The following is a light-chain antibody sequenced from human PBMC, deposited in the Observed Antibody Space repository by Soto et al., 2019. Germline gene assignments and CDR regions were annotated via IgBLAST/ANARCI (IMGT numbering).Light chain of an antibody. CDR3: QHSDYWL. Sequence: EIVLTQSPATLSLFPGERATLSCRASQCASSHLAWYQQKPGQAPRLVIYDASKRAPGIPARFSGSGSGTDFTLTISSLEPEDFAVYHCQHSDYWLFGGGTKVEI. V-gene: IGKV3-11*01. CDR1: QCASSH. CDR2: DAS. J-gene: IGKJ4*01.